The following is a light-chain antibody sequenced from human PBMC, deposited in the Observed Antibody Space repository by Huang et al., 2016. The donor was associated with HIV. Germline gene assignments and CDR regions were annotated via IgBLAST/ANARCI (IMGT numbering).Light chain of an antibody. Sequence: DIQMTQSPFSLSASVGDRVTITCRASQSISSYLNWYQQKPGKAPKLLIYAASSLQSGVPSRFSGSGSGTDFTLTISSLQPEDFATYYCQQSYSPYTFGQGTKLEIK. CDR1: QSISSY. CDR3: QQSYSPYT. V-gene: IGKV1-39*01. J-gene: IGKJ2*01. CDR2: AAS.